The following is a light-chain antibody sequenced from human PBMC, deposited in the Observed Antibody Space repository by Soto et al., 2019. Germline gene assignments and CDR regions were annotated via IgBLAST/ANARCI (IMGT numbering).Light chain of an antibody. J-gene: IGKJ1*01. CDR1: QGISSH. CDR2: AAS. CDR3: QQPNSYPSWT. V-gene: IGKV1-9*01. Sequence: DIQLTQSPSFLSASVGDRVTITCRASQGISSHLAWYQQKPGKAPKLLIYAASTLQSGVPSRFSGSGSGTEFTLTISSLQPEDFATYYCQQPNSYPSWTFGQGTKVEIK.